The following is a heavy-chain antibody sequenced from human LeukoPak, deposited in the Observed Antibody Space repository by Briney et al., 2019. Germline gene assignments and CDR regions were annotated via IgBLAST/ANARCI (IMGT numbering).Heavy chain of an antibody. CDR2: IYPGDSDT. CDR1: GYSFTSYW. V-gene: IGHV5-51*01. Sequence: PGESLKISCKGSGYSFTSYWIGWVRQMPGKGLEWMGIIYPGDSDTRYSPSFQGQVTISADKSISTAYLQWSSLKASDTAMYYCARLPAEWSGRYYYFDYWGQGTLVTVSS. J-gene: IGHJ4*02. D-gene: IGHD3-3*01. CDR3: ARLPAEWSGRYYYFDY.